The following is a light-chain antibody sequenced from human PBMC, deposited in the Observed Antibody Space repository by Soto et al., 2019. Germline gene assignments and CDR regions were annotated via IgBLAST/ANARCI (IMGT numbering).Light chain of an antibody. V-gene: IGKV1-5*03. CDR2: KAS. J-gene: IGKJ5*01. CDR3: QQYTRYPID. Sequence: DIQMTQSPSTLSASVGDRVTMTCRASERISTWLAWYQQKPGKAPKLLIYKASNLESGVPSRFSGSGSGTEFTLTISSLQPDDFATYYCQQYTRYPIDFGHGTRLEIK. CDR1: ERISTW.